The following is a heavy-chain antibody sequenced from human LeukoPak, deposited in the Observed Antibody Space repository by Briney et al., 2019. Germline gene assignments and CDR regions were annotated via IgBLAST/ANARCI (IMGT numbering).Heavy chain of an antibody. V-gene: IGHV3-53*01. CDR1: GFTVSSIY. J-gene: IGHJ4*02. D-gene: IGHD5-12*01. Sequence: GGSLRLSCAASGFTVSSIYMNWVRQAPGKGLEWVSVIYSDGSTYYAESVKGRFTVSRDDSKNTLYLQMNSLRAEDTAVYYCARAMRGYSYILEHWGRGTLVTVSS. CDR2: IYSDGST. CDR3: ARAMRGYSYILEH.